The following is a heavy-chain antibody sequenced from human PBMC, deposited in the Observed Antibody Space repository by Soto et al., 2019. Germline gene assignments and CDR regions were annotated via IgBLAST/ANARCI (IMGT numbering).Heavy chain of an antibody. Sequence: GGSLRLSCAASGFTFSSYAMSWVRQAPGKGLEWVSAISGSGGSTYYADSVKGRFTISRDNSKNTLYLQMNSLRAEDTAVYYCAKDTTGSYYSLPFYWGQGTLVTVSS. CDR1: GFTFSSYA. V-gene: IGHV3-23*01. CDR2: ISGSGGST. CDR3: AKDTTGSYYSLPFY. J-gene: IGHJ4*02. D-gene: IGHD3-10*01.